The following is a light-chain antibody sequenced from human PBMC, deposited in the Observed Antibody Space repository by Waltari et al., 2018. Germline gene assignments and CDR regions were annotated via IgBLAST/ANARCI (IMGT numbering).Light chain of an antibody. V-gene: IGKV3-11*01. CDR3: QQRTIWSGT. CDR2: DAT. CDR1: QSISTY. Sequence: VVVTQSPATRSLSPGERATLSCRASQSISTYLAWYQQKPGQAPRLLIYDATNRATGIPARFSGSGSGTDFTLTISSLEPEDFAVYYCQQRTIWSGTFGQGTKVEIK. J-gene: IGKJ1*01.